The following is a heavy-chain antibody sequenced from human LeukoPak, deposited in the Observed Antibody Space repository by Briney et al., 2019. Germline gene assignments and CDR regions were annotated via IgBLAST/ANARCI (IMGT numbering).Heavy chain of an antibody. CDR3: AKESRLHEYFQH. CDR2: ISYDGSNK. D-gene: IGHD6-25*01. V-gene: IGHV3-30*18. Sequence: GRSLRLSCAASGFTFSSYGMHWVRQAPGKGLEWVAVISYDGSNKYYADSVKGRFTISRDNSKNTLYLQMDSLRAEDTAVYYCAKESRLHEYFQHWGQGTLVTVSS. J-gene: IGHJ1*01. CDR1: GFTFSSYG.